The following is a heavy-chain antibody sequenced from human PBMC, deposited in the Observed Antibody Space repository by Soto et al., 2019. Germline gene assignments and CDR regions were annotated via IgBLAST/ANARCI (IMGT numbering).Heavy chain of an antibody. CDR3: ARLPRGYGNYVDS. CDR2: IYSSGST. D-gene: IGHD2-15*01. Sequence: SETLSLTCTVSGVSISSSSYYLGWLSQPPGKGLEWIGSIYSSGSTYYNPSLKSRVTISVDTPKNEFSLKLSSVTAADRAVYYCARLPRGYGNYVDSWGQGILVTVSS. CDR1: GVSISSSSYY. V-gene: IGHV4-39*01. J-gene: IGHJ4*02.